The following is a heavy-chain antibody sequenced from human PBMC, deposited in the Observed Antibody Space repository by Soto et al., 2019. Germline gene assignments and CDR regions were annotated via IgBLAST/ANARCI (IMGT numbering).Heavy chain of an antibody. V-gene: IGHV4-39*01. CDR2: IYYSGST. CDR1: GGSISSSSYY. CDR3: ARLLVVVVIDSDGMDV. D-gene: IGHD2-15*01. Sequence: QLQLQESGPGLVKPSETLSLTCTVSGGSISSSSYYWGWIRQPPGKGLEWIGSIYYSGSTYYNPSLEGRVTVSVDTSKNQFSLKLSSVTAADTAVYYCARLLVVVVIDSDGMDVWGQGTTVTVSS. J-gene: IGHJ6*02.